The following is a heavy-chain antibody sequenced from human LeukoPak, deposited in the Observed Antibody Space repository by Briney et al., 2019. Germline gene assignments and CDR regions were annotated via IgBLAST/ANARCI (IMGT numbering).Heavy chain of an antibody. D-gene: IGHD4-17*01. CDR1: GGSISSGGYS. Sequence: SQTLSLTCAVPGGSISSGGYSWSWIRQPPGKGLEWIGYMYHGGSTYYNPSLEGRVTISVDRSKNQLSLRVSSVTAADTAVYYCASTNDFGDYMGAWGQGILVTVSS. CDR2: MYHGGST. J-gene: IGHJ5*02. V-gene: IGHV4-30-2*01. CDR3: ASTNDFGDYMGA.